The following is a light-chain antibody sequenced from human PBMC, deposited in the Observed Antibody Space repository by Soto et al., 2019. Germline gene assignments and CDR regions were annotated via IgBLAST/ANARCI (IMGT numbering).Light chain of an antibody. J-gene: IGKJ4*01. CDR1: QSVSSN. CDR2: GAS. V-gene: IGKV3-15*01. Sequence: EIVITQSPATLSVSPGERATLSCRASQSVSSNLAWYQQKPGQAPRLLIYGASTRATGITARFSGSGSGTEFTLTISSLQSEDFAVYYCQQYNNWPPVTFGGGTKVYIK. CDR3: QQYNNWPPVT.